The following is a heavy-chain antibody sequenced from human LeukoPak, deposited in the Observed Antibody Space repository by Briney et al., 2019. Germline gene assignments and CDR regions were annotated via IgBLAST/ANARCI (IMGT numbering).Heavy chain of an antibody. D-gene: IGHD7-27*01. J-gene: IGHJ4*02. CDR1: GFTFSTYW. Sequence: GGSLRLSCAATGFTFSTYWMHWVRQAPGKGLVWVSRINSDGSSASYADSVKGRFTISRDNAKNTLYLQMNSLRAEDTAVYYCARVVPATGGFDIDYWGQGTLVTVSS. CDR2: INSDGSSA. V-gene: IGHV3-74*01. CDR3: ARVVPATGGFDIDY.